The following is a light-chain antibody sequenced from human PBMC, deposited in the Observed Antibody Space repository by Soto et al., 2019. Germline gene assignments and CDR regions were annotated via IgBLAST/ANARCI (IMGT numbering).Light chain of an antibody. Sequence: DIQMTQSPSTLSASLGDRVAITCRASQSINNWLAWYQLKPGKAPKLLIYAASSLQSGVPSRFSGSGSGTDFTLTISSLQPEDFATYYCQQSYSTPLITFGQGTRLEI. CDR2: AAS. J-gene: IGKJ5*01. CDR1: QSINNW. V-gene: IGKV1-39*01. CDR3: QQSYSTPLIT.